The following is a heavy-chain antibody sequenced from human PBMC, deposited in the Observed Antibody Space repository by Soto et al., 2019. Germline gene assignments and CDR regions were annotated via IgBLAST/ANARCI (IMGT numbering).Heavy chain of an antibody. V-gene: IGHV5-51*01. CDR2: IYPGDSDT. CDR1: VYSFTSSW. D-gene: IGHD3-3*01. J-gene: IGHJ6*02. CDR3: ARHARSFYDFWSGYYARGDYYYYGMDV. Sequence: PGESLKISCKGSVYSFTSSWIGWVRQMPGKGLARMGIIYPGDSDTRYSPSFQGQVTISADKSISTAYLQWSSLKASDTAMYYCARHARSFYDFWSGYYARGDYYYYGMDVWGQGTTVTVSS.